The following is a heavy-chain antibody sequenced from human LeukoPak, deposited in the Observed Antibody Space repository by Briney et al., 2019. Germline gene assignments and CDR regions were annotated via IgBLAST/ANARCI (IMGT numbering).Heavy chain of an antibody. J-gene: IGHJ4*02. Sequence: SETLSLTCTVSGGSISSGGYYWSWIRQHPGKGLEWIGYIYYSGSTYYNPSLKSRVTISVDTSKNQFSLKLSSVTAADAAVYYCARTVNDFWSGYPYFDYWGQGTLVTVSS. CDR3: ARTVNDFWSGYPYFDY. V-gene: IGHV4-31*03. CDR2: IYYSGST. CDR1: GGSISSGGYY. D-gene: IGHD3-3*01.